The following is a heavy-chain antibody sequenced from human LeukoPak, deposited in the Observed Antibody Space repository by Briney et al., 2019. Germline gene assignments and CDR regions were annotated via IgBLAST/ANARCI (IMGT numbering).Heavy chain of an antibody. V-gene: IGHV3-48*04. CDR1: GFTFSDYD. CDR2: INRDSTSI. J-gene: IGHJ4*02. Sequence: GGSLRLSCAASGFTFSDYDINWVRRAPGKGLEWVSYINRDSTSIYYADSVKGRFTISRDNAKNSLYLQMNSLRAEDTAVYYCARSYYYDSGGYYYWGQGTLVTVSS. D-gene: IGHD3-22*01. CDR3: ARSYYYDSGGYYY.